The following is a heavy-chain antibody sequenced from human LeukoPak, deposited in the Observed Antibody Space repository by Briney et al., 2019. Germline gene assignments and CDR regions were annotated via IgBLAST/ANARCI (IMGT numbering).Heavy chain of an antibody. J-gene: IGHJ3*02. D-gene: IGHD3-10*02. CDR2: IRYDGSNK. CDR1: GFTFSSYG. V-gene: IGHV3-30*02. Sequence: GGSLRLSCAASGFTFSSYGMNWVRQAPGKGLEWVAFIRYDGSNKYYAESVKGRFTISRDNSKNTLYLHMNSLRAEDTAVYYCAGWSGNAFDIWGQGTMVTVSS. CDR3: AGWSGNAFDI.